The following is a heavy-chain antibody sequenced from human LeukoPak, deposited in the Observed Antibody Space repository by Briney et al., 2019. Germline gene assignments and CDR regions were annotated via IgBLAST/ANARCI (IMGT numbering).Heavy chain of an antibody. D-gene: IGHD6-19*01. CDR3: ARRAYSSGWYYFDC. J-gene: IGHJ4*02. V-gene: IGHV4-59*08. CDR2: IFYSGST. CDR1: GGSISSYY. Sequence: PSETLSLTCTVSGGSISSYYWSWIRQPPGKGLEWIGCIFYSGSTNYNPSLKSRVTISVDTSKNQFSLKLSSVTAADTAVYYCARRAYSSGWYYFDCWGQGTLVTVSS.